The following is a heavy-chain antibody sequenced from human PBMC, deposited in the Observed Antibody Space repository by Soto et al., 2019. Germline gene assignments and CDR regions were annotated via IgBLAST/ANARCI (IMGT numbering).Heavy chain of an antibody. D-gene: IGHD4-17*01. CDR1: GFTFSSYG. CDR3: SRDRTAGRTTTDY. CDR2: IWYDGSNK. V-gene: IGHV3-33*01. Sequence: GGSLRLSCAASGFTFSSYGMHWVRQAPGKGLEWVAVIWYDGSNKYYADSVKGRFTISRDNSKNTLYLQMNSLRAEDTAVYYWSRDRTAGRTTTDYWGKATLVTGFS. J-gene: IGHJ4*02.